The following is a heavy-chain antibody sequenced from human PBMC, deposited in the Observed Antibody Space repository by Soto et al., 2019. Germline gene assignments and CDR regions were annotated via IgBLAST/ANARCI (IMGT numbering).Heavy chain of an antibody. CDR3: TTAGYYDSSGPY. Sequence: EVQLVESGGGLVKPGGSLRLSCAASGFTFSNAWMSWVRQAPGKGLEWVGRIKSKTDGGTTDYAAPVKGRFTISRDDSKHTLYPQMNSLTTEDTAVYYCTTAGYYDSSGPYWGQGTLVTVSS. CDR2: IKSKTDGGTT. CDR1: GFTFSNAW. J-gene: IGHJ4*02. D-gene: IGHD3-22*01. V-gene: IGHV3-15*01.